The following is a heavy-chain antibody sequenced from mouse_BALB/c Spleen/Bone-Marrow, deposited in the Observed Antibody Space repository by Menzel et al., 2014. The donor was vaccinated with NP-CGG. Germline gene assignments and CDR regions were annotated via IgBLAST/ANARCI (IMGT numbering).Heavy chain of an antibody. CDR3: ARWLLPYGLDY. CDR1: GFNIXDTY. D-gene: IGHD2-3*01. CDR2: IDPANGNT. Sequence: LVESGAELVKPGASVKLSCTASGFNIXDTYMHWVKQRPEQGLEWIGRIDPANGNTKYDPKFQGKATITADTSSNTAYLQLSSLTSEDTAVYYCARWLLPYGLDYWGQGTSVTVSS. J-gene: IGHJ4*01. V-gene: IGHV14-3*02.